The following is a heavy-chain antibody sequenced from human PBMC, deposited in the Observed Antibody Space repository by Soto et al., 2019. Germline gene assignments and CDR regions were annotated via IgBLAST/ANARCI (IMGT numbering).Heavy chain of an antibody. D-gene: IGHD2-15*01. CDR1: GYTFTNYA. J-gene: IGHJ2*01. CDR3: ARCYCSIGSCYACWHLDL. V-gene: IGHV1-18*01. Sequence: QVHLVQSGAEVKEPGASVKVSCRASGYTFTNYAISWVRQAPGHGLEWMGWISPSTGDTDQAQRFQDRVTMTLDTSTNTANMELRSLGTDDTAVYYCARCYCSIGSCYACWHLDLWGPGTLVTVSS. CDR2: ISPSTGDT.